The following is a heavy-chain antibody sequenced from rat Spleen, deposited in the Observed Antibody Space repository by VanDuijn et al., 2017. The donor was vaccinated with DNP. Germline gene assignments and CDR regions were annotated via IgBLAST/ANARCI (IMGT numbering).Heavy chain of an antibody. CDR2: ITNTGGST. CDR3: ATGGYYWYNLDY. D-gene: IGHD1-9*01. J-gene: IGHJ2*01. CDR1: GFIFSNYW. V-gene: IGHV5-31*01. Sequence: EVQLVESGGGPVQPGRSLKLSCVASGFIFSNYWMTWIRQAPGKGLEWVASITNTGGSTYYPDSVKGRFTISRNNAKSTQYLQMDSWRSEDTAPYYWATGGYYWYNLDYWGQGVMVTVSS.